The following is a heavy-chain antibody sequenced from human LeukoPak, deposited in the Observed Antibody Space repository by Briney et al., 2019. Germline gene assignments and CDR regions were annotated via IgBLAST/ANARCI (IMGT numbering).Heavy chain of an antibody. D-gene: IGHD3-3*01. V-gene: IGHV3-23*01. CDR1: GLTFSSDG. J-gene: IGHJ6*03. CDR3: AKSIEGVVRGTYYYYSYMDV. CDR2: ISGSGGTT. Sequence: GGPLRLSCAASGLTFSSDGMSWVRQAPGKGLEWVAVISGSGGTTYYADSVKGRFTISRDNSKKTLYLQMSSLGADDTAVYFCAKSIEGVVRGTYYYYSYMDVWGKGTTVTVSS.